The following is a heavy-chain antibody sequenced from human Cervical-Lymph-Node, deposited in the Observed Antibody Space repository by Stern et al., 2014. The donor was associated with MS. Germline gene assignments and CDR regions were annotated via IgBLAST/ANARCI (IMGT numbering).Heavy chain of an antibody. CDR3: AKEVAVAGPGFDY. CDR2: LSGSGGRT. V-gene: IGHV3-23*04. Sequence: EVQLVESGGGLVQPGGTLRLSCAASGITFSSYAMSWVRKAPGKWLERVSALSGSGGRTYYADSVNGRITSSREEYKQPPGHQKNSLRAEDTAVYYCAKEVAVAGPGFDYWGQGTLVTVSS. J-gene: IGHJ4*02. CDR1: GITFSSYA. D-gene: IGHD6-19*01.